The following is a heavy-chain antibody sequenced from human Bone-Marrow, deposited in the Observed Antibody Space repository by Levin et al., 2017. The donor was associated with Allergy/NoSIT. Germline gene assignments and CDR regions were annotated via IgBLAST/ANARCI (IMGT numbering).Heavy chain of an antibody. CDR1: GGTFSSYA. CDR2: IIPIFGTA. D-gene: IGHD6-6*01. J-gene: IGHJ4*02. CDR3: ARGLRVVLLTSSYYFDY. Sequence: SVKVSCKASGGTFSSYAISWVRQAPGQGLEWMGGIIPIFGTANYAQKFQGRVTITADKSTSTAYMELSSLRSEDTAVYYCARGLRVVLLTSSYYFDYWGQGTLVTVSS. V-gene: IGHV1-69*06.